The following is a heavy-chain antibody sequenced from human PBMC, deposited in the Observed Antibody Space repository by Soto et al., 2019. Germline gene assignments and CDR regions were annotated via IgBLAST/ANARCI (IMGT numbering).Heavy chain of an antibody. D-gene: IGHD3-10*01. CDR2: ISYDGSNK. J-gene: IGHJ3*02. CDR1: GFTFSSYG. CDR3: AKGIWCGELPFDAFDI. Sequence: QVQLVESGGGVVQPGRSLRLSCAASGFTFSSYGMHWVRQAPGKGLEWVAVISYDGSNKYYADSVQGRFTISRDNSKNTLYLQMNSLSAEDTAVYYCAKGIWCGELPFDAFDIWGQGTMVTVSS. V-gene: IGHV3-30*18.